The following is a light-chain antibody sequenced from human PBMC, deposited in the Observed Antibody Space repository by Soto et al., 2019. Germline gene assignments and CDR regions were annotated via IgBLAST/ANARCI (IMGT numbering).Light chain of an antibody. V-gene: IGKV1-5*02. CDR3: QQYSVYWT. Sequence: DIQMTQSPSSLSASVGDGVTIICRASQSVSTRLAWYQHKPGKAPKVLIYDASSWAGGVPSRFTGSGSGKEFTLTINRLQPDDFATYYCQQYSVYWTFGQGTKV. J-gene: IGKJ1*01. CDR1: QSVSTR. CDR2: DAS.